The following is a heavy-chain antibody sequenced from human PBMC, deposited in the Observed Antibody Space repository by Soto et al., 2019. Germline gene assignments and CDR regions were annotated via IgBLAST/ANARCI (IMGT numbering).Heavy chain of an antibody. D-gene: IGHD6-13*01. V-gene: IGHV3-21*01. CDR3: TTRSNGRFGY. J-gene: IGHJ4*02. CDR1: GFTFSTYS. CDR2: ITSGSNYI. Sequence: EVQLVESGGGLVKPGGSLRLSCAVSGFTFSTYSMNWVRQAPGKGLEWVSSITSGSNYIYYADSVKGRFTISRDNAANSLYLQMNSLRAEDTAVYYCTTRSNGRFGYWGLGTLVTVSS.